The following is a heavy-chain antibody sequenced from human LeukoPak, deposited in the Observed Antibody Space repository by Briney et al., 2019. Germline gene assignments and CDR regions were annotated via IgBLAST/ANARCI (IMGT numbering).Heavy chain of an antibody. V-gene: IGHV1-69*04. Sequence: SAKVSCKASGGTFSSYAISWVRQAPGQGLEWMGRIIPILGIANYAQKFQGRVTITADKSTSTAYMELSSLRSEDTAVYYCAREFAPYGDYRYYFDYWGQGTLVTVSS. J-gene: IGHJ4*02. D-gene: IGHD4-17*01. CDR1: GGTFSSYA. CDR2: IIPILGIA. CDR3: AREFAPYGDYRYYFDY.